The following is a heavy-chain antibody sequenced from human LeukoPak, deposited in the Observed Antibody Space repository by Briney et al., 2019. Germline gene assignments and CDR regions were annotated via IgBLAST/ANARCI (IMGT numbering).Heavy chain of an antibody. CDR1: GFTLNSYL. D-gene: IGHD1-14*01. Sequence: GGSLRLSCAASGFTLNSYLMSWVRQAPGRGLEWVANVKKDGSEESYLDSVKGRFTVSRDNAKNSLFLQMNSLRGEDTAVYYCARSNPNRNALDLWGQGTMVTISS. V-gene: IGHV3-7*01. CDR3: ARSNPNRNALDL. CDR2: VKKDGSEE. J-gene: IGHJ3*01.